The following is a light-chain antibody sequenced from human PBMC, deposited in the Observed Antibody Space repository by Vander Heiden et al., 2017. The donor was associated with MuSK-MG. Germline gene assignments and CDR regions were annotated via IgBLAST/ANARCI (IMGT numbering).Light chain of an antibody. CDR2: AAS. CDR3: QQSDSNTIFT. V-gene: IGKV1-39*01. J-gene: IGKJ3*01. Sequence: DIQMTQSPTSLSASVGDRVTITCRASQSIRTYLNWYQQKPGTAPKLLIYAASSLQSGVPSRFSGSGYGTDFTLTISSRQREDFATYYCQQSDSNTIFTFGHGTKVDIK. CDR1: QSIRTY.